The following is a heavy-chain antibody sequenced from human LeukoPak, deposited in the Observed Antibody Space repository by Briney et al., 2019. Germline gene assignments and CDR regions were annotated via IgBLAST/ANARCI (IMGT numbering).Heavy chain of an antibody. J-gene: IGHJ4*02. D-gene: IGHD3-3*01. CDR3: ARHPWSGYYRTFDY. CDR1: GGSISSYY. V-gene: IGHV4-59*08. CDR2: IYYSGST. Sequence: SETLSLTCTVSGGSISSYYWSWIRQPPGKGLEWIGYIYYSGSTNYNPSLKSRVTISVDTSKNQFSLKLSSVTAADTAVYYCARHPWSGYYRTFDYWGQRTLVTVSS.